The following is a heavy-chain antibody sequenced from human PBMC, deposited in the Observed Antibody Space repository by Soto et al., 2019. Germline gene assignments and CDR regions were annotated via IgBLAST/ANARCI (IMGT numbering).Heavy chain of an antibody. CDR3: ARASLGTDYYYSYTAF. Sequence: QVQLVQSGAEVKKPGASVKVSCKASGYTFTSYGISWVRQAPGQGLEWMGWISAYNGNTNYAQKLQGRVTMTTDTSTSRAYMELRSLRSDDTAVYYGARASLGTDYYYSYTAFWGKGTTVTVSS. CDR1: GYTFTSYG. D-gene: IGHD1-1*01. V-gene: IGHV1-18*01. J-gene: IGHJ6*03. CDR2: ISAYNGNT.